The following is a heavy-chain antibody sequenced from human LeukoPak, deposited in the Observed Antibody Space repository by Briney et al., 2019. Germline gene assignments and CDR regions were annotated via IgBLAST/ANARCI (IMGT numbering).Heavy chain of an antibody. CDR1: GFTFSSYA. CDR2: ISGSGGST. J-gene: IGHJ4*02. D-gene: IGHD2-2*01. CDR3: AKGSTGRYCSSTSCFEPFDY. V-gene: IGHV3-23*01. Sequence: PGGSLRLSCAASGFTFSSYAMSWVRQAPGKGLEWVSAISGSGGSTYYTDSVKGRFTISRDNSKNTLYLQMNSLRAEDTAVYCCAKGSTGRYCSSTSCFEPFDYWGQGTLVTVSS.